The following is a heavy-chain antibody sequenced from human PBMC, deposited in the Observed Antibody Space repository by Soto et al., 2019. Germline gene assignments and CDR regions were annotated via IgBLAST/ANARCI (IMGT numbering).Heavy chain of an antibody. V-gene: IGHV3-21*01. CDR1: GFTFSNYT. D-gene: IGHD3-3*01. J-gene: IGHJ6*02. Sequence: GGSLRLSCAASGFTFSNYTMNWVRQAPGKGLEWVSAISSSSIYIYYADSVEGRFTISRDNAKNSLYLQMNSLGAEDTAVYYCARANYDFWSGYSTYFGMDVWGQGTTVTVSS. CDR2: ISSSSIYI. CDR3: ARANYDFWSGYSTYFGMDV.